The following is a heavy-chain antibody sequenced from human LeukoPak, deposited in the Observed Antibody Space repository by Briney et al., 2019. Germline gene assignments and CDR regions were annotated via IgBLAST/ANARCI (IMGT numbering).Heavy chain of an antibody. CDR2: MNPNSGRR. Sequence: ASVKVPCKATGYTFSNYDINWVRQAPGQGLEWMGWMNPNSGRRVYAQKFQGRVTMTRNSSINTAYMELTSLRSDGTAVYYCARGLRSDYWGQGTLVTVSS. J-gene: IGHJ4*02. CDR1: GYTFSNYD. D-gene: IGHD3-16*02. CDR3: ARGLRSDY. V-gene: IGHV1-8*01.